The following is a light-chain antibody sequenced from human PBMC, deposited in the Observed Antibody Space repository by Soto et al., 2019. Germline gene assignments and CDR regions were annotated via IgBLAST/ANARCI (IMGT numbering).Light chain of an antibody. J-gene: IGLJ1*01. CDR2: EVS. CDR1: SSDIGGYNY. V-gene: IGLV2-14*01. Sequence: QSALTQPASVSGSPGQSITISCTGTSSDIGGYNYVSWYQQHPGKAPKLMIYEVSSRPSGVSNRFSGSKSGNTASLTISGLQAEDEADYFCGSYTSTSTLYVFGSGTKVTGL. CDR3: GSYTSTSTLYV.